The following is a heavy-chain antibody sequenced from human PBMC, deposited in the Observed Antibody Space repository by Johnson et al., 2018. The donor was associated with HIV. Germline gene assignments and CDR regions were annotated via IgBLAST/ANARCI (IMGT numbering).Heavy chain of an antibody. CDR3: ARAYMSSGSYYDAFDI. D-gene: IGHD1-26*01. CDR1: GFTVSSNY. Sequence: VQLVESGGGLIQPGGSLRLSCAASGFTVSSNYMSWVRQAPGKGLEWVSVIYSGGSTYYADSVKGRFTISRDSSKDTLYLQMNSLRAEDTALYYCARAYMSSGSYYDAFDIWGQGIMVIVSS. CDR2: IYSGGST. V-gene: IGHV3-53*01. J-gene: IGHJ3*02.